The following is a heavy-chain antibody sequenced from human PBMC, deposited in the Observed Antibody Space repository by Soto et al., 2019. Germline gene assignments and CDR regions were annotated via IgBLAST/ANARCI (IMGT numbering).Heavy chain of an antibody. CDR2: IYYSGST. Sequence: KASETLSLTCTVSGGSISSYYWSWIRQPPGKGLEWIGYIYYSGSTNYNPSLKSRVTISVDTSKNQFSLKLSSVTAADTAVYYCARVEMSGYYYVQYYFDYWGQGTLVTVSS. CDR3: ARVEMSGYYYVQYYFDY. CDR1: GGSISSYY. J-gene: IGHJ4*02. V-gene: IGHV4-59*01. D-gene: IGHD3-22*01.